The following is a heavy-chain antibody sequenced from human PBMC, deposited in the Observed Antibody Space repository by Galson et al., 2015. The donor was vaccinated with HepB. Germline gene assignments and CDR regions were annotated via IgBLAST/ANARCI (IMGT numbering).Heavy chain of an antibody. CDR3: ARDREGNTMVRGVPAFDI. D-gene: IGHD3-10*01. V-gene: IGHV3-21*01. Sequence: SLRLSCAASGFTFSSYSMNWVRQAPGKGLEWVSSISSSSSYIYYADSVKGRFTISRDNAKNSLYLQMNSLRAEDTAVYYCARDREGNTMVRGVPAFDIWGQGTKVTVSS. J-gene: IGHJ3*02. CDR2: ISSSSSYI. CDR1: GFTFSSYS.